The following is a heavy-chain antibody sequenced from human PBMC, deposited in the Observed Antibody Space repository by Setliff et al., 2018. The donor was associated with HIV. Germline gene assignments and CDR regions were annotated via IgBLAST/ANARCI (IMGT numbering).Heavy chain of an antibody. CDR3: ARQASWGYYFDY. V-gene: IGHV5-51*01. CDR1: GYSFTSHW. CDR2: LYPGDSDT. D-gene: IGHD3-16*01. J-gene: IGHJ4*02. Sequence: PGESLKISCRYYGYSFTSHWIGWVRQMPGKGLQWMGILYPGDSDTKYSPSFQGQVTISADRSISTVSLLWNSLKASDTAMYYCARQASWGYYFDYWGQGTLVTVSS.